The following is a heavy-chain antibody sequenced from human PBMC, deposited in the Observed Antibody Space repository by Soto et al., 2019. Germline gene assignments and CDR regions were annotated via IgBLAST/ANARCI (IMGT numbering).Heavy chain of an antibody. D-gene: IGHD1-26*01. CDR1: GFTFSTYN. Sequence: EVQLVESGGGLVQPGGSLRLSCVVSGFTFSTYNMDWVRQAPGKGLEWISYINFGSGTINYADSVKGRFTVSRDSAKNSLYLQMNSLRDEDTAVYYCARVWGGATTVDYWGQGTLVTVSS. CDR3: ARVWGGATTVDY. CDR2: INFGSGTI. J-gene: IGHJ4*02. V-gene: IGHV3-48*02.